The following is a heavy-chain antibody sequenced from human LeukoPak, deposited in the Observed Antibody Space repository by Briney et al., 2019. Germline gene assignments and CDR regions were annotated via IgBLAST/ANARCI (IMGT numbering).Heavy chain of an antibody. CDR2: ISSSSSYT. CDR3: ARRKFGSGYRDAMDV. V-gene: IGHV3-11*03. D-gene: IGHD3-10*01. CDR1: GFTFSDYY. J-gene: IGHJ6*02. Sequence: GGSLRLSCAASGFTFSDYYMSWIRQAPGKGLEWVSYISSSSSYTNYADSVKGRFTISRDNAKNSLYLQVDSLRAEDTALYYCARRKFGSGYRDAMDVWGQGTTVTVSS.